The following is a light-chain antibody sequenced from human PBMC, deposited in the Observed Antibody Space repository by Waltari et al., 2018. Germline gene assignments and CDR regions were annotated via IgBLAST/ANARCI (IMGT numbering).Light chain of an antibody. CDR2: DVS. J-gene: IGKJ3*01. V-gene: IGKV3-11*01. Sequence: EIVLTQSPATLSLSPGETSTLTCSASQIVNSLLAWYQQQPLQAPRLLFYDVSKRSTGTPARFSGSESGTAFTLTISSPEPEDFAVYYCQQRNIWPPNFGPGTRVEIK. CDR1: QIVNSL. CDR3: QQRNIWPPN.